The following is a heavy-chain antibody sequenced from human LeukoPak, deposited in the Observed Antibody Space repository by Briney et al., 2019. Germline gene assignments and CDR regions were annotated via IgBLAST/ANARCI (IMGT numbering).Heavy chain of an antibody. CDR1: GFTFSSYE. CDR2: ISSSGSTI. Sequence: PGGSLRLSCAASGFTFSSYEMNWVRQAPGKGLEWVSYISSSGSTIYYADSVKGRFTISRDNAKNSLYLQMNSLRAEDTAVYYCAPMECGGDCYQDDALDIWGQGTMVTVSS. CDR3: APMECGGDCYQDDALDI. J-gene: IGHJ3*02. D-gene: IGHD2-21*02. V-gene: IGHV3-48*03.